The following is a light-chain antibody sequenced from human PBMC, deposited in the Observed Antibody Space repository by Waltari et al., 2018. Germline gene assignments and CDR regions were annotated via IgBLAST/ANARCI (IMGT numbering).Light chain of an antibody. CDR1: DSNVGNDY. CDR3: GTWDSSLSAGV. CDR2: DDD. Sequence: QSVLTQPPSVSAAPGQKVTISCSGSDSNVGNDYVSWYQQLPGRAPKLLIYDDDTRPSGIPDRVSGSKSGTSATLAITGLQTGDKADYFCGTWDSSLSAGVFGTGTKVTV. V-gene: IGLV1-51*01. J-gene: IGLJ1*01.